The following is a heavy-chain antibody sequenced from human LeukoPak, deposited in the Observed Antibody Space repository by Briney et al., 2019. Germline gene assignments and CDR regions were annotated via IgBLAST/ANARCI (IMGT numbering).Heavy chain of an antibody. CDR1: GFTFSSYA. CDR2: ISYDGEIK. J-gene: IGHJ4*02. D-gene: IGHD4-17*01. Sequence: PGGSLRLSCAASGFTFSSYAMSWVRQAPGKGLEWVAVISYDGEIKYFADSVKGRFAMSRDNSNNTIFLEMNTLRPDDTGVYFCATPHYGGYYDMFDSWGPGTQVIVSS. V-gene: IGHV3-30*03. CDR3: ATPHYGGYYDMFDS.